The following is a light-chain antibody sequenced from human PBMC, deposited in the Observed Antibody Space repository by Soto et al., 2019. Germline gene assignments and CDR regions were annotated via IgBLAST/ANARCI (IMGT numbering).Light chain of an antibody. CDR1: QSVTATY. CDR3: HQYGVSSGT. J-gene: IGKJ2*01. Sequence: EIVLTQSPCTLSLSPGERATLSCRASQSVTATYLAWYQQKPGQAPRLLIYGASTRATGIADRFSGSGSGIDFTLTISSLEPEDFAVYYCHQYGVSSGTFGQGTNLEIK. CDR2: GAS. V-gene: IGKV3-20*01.